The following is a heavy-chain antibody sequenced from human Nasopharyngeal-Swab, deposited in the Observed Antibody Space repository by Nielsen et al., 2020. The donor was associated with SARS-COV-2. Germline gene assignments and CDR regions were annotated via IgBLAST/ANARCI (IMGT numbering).Heavy chain of an antibody. CDR1: GGSFSGYY. J-gene: IGHJ6*02. CDR3: ARNPPGYYDFIHYGMDV. D-gene: IGHD3-3*01. CDR2: INHIVST. Sequence: SETLSLPCAVYGGSFSGYYWSWIRQPPGKGLEWIGEINHIVSTNSNPSLKSRVTISVDTSKNQFSLKLSSVTAADTAVYYCARNPPGYYDFIHYGMDVWGQGTTVTVSS. V-gene: IGHV4-34*01.